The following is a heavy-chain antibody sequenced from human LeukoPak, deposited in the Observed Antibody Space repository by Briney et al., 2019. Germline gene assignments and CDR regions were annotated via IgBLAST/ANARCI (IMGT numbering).Heavy chain of an antibody. J-gene: IGHJ5*02. CDR1: GGSINSYY. V-gene: IGHV4-59*12. Sequence: SETLSLTCTVSGGSINSYYWSWIRQPPGKGLEWIGYIYYSGSTNYNPSLKSRVTISIDTSKNQFSLKLSSVTAADTAVYYCARAGYYGSGSALAFDPWGQGTLVTVSS. CDR2: IYYSGST. CDR3: ARAGYYGSGSALAFDP. D-gene: IGHD3-10*01.